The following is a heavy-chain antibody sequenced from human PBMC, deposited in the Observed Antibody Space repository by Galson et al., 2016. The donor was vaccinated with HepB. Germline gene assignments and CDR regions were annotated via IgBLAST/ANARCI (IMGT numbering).Heavy chain of an antibody. CDR3: AKDVDYDSGMFYFDY. J-gene: IGHJ4*02. CDR1: GFTFSSYW. V-gene: IGHV3-23*01. D-gene: IGHD3-10*01. Sequence: SLRLSCAASGFTFSSYWMHWVRQAPGKGLEWVSAISGSGSVTYYADSVKGRFTISRDNSKDARNTLSLQMDTLRAEDTAVYYCAKDVDYDSGMFYFDYWGRGTLVTVSS. CDR2: ISGSGSVT.